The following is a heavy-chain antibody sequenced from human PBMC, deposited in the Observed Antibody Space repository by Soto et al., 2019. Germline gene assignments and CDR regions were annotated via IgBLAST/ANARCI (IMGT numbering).Heavy chain of an antibody. CDR1: GGSISSYY. V-gene: IGHV4-4*07. CDR2: IYTGGST. J-gene: IGHJ4*02. CDR3: ARASVGPPGGGSWTMPFDI. D-gene: IGHD2-15*01. Sequence: DTLSLTCTVSGGSISSYYWSWIRQPAGKGLEWIGRIYTGGSTNYSPSLKSRVTMSVDTSKNQFSLRLTSVTAADTAVYYCARASVGPPGGGSWTMPFDIWGRGTMVTVYS.